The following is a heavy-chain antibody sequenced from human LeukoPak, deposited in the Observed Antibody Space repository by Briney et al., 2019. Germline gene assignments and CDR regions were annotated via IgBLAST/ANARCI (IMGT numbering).Heavy chain of an antibody. J-gene: IGHJ5*02. CDR1: RFTFSDHY. D-gene: IGHD3-10*01. CDR2: TRNKANSYTT. CDR3: ASLYGSGKRWVDP. Sequence: GGSLRLSCAASRFTFSDHYMDWVRQAPGKGLEWVGRTRNKANSYTTEYAASVKGRFTISRDDSKNSLYLQMNSLKTEDTAVYYCASLYGSGKRWVDPWGQGTLVTVSS. V-gene: IGHV3-72*01.